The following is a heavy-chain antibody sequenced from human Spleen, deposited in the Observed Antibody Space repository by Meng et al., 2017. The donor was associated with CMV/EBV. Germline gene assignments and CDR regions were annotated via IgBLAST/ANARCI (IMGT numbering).Heavy chain of an antibody. CDR2: IKQDGSEK. CDR1: GFIFSSYW. J-gene: IGHJ4*02. D-gene: IGHD3-10*01. V-gene: IGHV3-7*01. Sequence: ASGFIFSSYWMTWVRQAPGKGLEWVANIKQDGSEKYYVDSVKGRFSISRDNAKNSLFLQMNSLRAEDTAVYYCARDAGFYFGESDYWGQGTLVTVSS. CDR3: ARDAGFYFGESDY.